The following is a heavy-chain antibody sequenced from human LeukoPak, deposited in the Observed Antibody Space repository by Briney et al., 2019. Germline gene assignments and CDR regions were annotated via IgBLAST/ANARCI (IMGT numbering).Heavy chain of an antibody. D-gene: IGHD3-16*01. CDR3: ARDHGKRGAMDAFDI. CDR2: INPNSGGT. J-gene: IGHJ3*02. V-gene: IGHV1-2*02. CDR1: GYTFTGYY. Sequence: ASVKVSCKASGYTFTGYYMHWVRQAPGQGLEWMGWINPNSGGTNYAQKFQGRVTMTRDTSISTAYMELSRLRSDDTAVYYCARDHGKRGAMDAFDIWGQGTMVTVSS.